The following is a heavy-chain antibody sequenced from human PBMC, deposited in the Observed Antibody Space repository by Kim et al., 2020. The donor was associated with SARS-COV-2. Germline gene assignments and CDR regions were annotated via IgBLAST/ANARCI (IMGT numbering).Heavy chain of an antibody. CDR1: GFTFSNAW. D-gene: IGHD3-10*01. Sequence: GGSLRLSCAASGFTFSNAWMSWVRQAPGKGLEWVGRIKRNSDDGTTDYAAPVKGRFIISRDDSKNTLYLQMNSLKIEDTAVYYCTAPNGDIWFGELLSGYWGQGALVTVSS. CDR3: TAPNGDIWFGELLSGY. V-gene: IGHV3-15*01. CDR2: IKRNSDDGTT. J-gene: IGHJ4*02.